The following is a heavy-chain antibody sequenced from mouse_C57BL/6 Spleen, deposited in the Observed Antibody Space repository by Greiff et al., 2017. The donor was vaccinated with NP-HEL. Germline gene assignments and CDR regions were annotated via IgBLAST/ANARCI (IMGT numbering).Heavy chain of an antibody. V-gene: IGHV14-4*01. CDR1: GFNIKDDY. J-gene: IGHJ2*01. Sequence: VQLKDSGAELVRPGASVKLSCTASGFNIKDDYMHWVKQSPEQGLEWIGWIDPENGDTEYASKFQGKATITADTSSNTAYLQLSSLTSEDTAVYYCTSSGFDYWGQGTTLTVSS. CDR2: IDPENGDT. CDR3: TSSGFDY.